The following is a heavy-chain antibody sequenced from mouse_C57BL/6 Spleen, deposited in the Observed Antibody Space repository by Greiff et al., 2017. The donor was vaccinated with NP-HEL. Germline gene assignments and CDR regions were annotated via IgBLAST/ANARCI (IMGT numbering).Heavy chain of an antibody. Sequence: EVQLVESGPGMVKPSQSLSLTCTVTGYSITSGYDWHWIRHFPGNKLEWMGYISYSGSTNYNPTLKSRISITQDTSKNHFYLKLKSVTTEDTATYYCARGYDGYFDYWGQGTTLTVSS. J-gene: IGHJ2*01. CDR2: ISYSGST. V-gene: IGHV3-1*01. CDR3: ARGYDGYFDY. CDR1: GYSITSGYD. D-gene: IGHD2-3*01.